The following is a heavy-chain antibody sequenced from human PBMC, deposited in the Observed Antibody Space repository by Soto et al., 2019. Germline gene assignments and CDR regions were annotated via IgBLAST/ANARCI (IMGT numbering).Heavy chain of an antibody. J-gene: IGHJ6*02. CDR2: IYYSGST. CDR3: ARARMVRGIIYYYGMDV. D-gene: IGHD3-10*01. V-gene: IGHV4-31*03. Sequence: TVSGGSVSIEGDYGSLIRQHPGKGLEWIGYIYYSGSTNYNPSLKSRVTISVDTSKNQFSLKLNSVTAADTAVYYCARARMVRGIIYYYGMDVWGHGTTVTVSS. CDR1: GGSVSIEGDY.